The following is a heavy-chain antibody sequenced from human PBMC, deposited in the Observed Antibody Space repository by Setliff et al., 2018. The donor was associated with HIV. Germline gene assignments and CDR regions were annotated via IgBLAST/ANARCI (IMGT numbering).Heavy chain of an antibody. CDR1: GFTYSSYT. Sequence: GGSLRLSCASSGFTYSSYTMNWVRQAPGKGLEWVSSISSSSYYIYYADSVKGRFTISRDNAKNSLFLQMNSLRAEDTAVYYCASIELAAMVPVDYWGQGTLVTVSS. J-gene: IGHJ4*02. V-gene: IGHV3-21*01. CDR2: ISSSSYYI. CDR3: ASIELAAMVPVDY. D-gene: IGHD5-18*01.